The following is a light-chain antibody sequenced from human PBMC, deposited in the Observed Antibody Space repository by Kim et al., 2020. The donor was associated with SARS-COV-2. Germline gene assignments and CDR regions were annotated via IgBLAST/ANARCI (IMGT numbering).Light chain of an antibody. V-gene: IGKV3-11*01. Sequence: EIVLTQSPATLSLSPGERVTLSCRASQSVSSSLAWYQQKPGQAPRLLIYDASNRATGIPARFSGSGSGTDFTLTISSLEPEDFATYYCQQLNSFLITFGQGTRLEIK. CDR3: QQLNSFLIT. J-gene: IGKJ5*01. CDR1: QSVSSS. CDR2: DAS.